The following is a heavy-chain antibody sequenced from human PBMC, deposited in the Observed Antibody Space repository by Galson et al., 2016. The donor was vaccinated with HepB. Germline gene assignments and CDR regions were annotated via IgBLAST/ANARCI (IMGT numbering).Heavy chain of an antibody. CDR3: VRDWDTGFRVRSVDF. CDR1: GGTFSSYA. J-gene: IGHJ4*02. V-gene: IGHV1-69*05. D-gene: IGHD1-26*01. Sequence: SVKVSCKASGGTFSSYAISWVRQAPGQGLEWMGGIIPIFGTANYAQKFQGRVTMTTDTSTNTAYMELRSLRSDDTAIYYCVRDWDTGFRVRSVDFWGQGTLVIVSS. CDR2: IIPIFGTA.